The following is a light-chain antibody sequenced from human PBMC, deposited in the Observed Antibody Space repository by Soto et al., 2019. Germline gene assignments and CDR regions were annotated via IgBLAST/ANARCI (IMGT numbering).Light chain of an antibody. J-gene: IGKJ1*01. V-gene: IGKV1-39*01. Sequence: DIQMTQSPCSLSASVGDRVTITCRASQSISSYLNWYQQKPGEAPKLLIYAASSLQSGVPSRFSGSGSGTDFTLTISSLQPEDFATYYCQQSYSTPRTFGQGTKVDIK. CDR3: QQSYSTPRT. CDR1: QSISSY. CDR2: AAS.